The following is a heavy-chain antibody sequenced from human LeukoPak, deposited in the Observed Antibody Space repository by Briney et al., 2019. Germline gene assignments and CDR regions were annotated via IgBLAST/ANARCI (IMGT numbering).Heavy chain of an antibody. CDR3: ARGWGTVTTRRYFDY. Sequence: SETLSLTCAVYGGSFSGYYWSWIRQPPGKGLEWIGEINHSGSTNYNPSLKSRVTISVDTSKNQFSLKLSSVTAADTAVYYCARGWGTVTTRRYFDYWGQGTLVTVSS. CDR2: INHSGST. CDR1: GGSFSGYY. J-gene: IGHJ4*02. D-gene: IGHD4-17*01. V-gene: IGHV4-34*01.